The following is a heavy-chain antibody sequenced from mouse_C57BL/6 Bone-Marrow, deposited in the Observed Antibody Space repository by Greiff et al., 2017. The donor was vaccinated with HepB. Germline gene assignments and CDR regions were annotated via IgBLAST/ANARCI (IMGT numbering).Heavy chain of an antibody. V-gene: IGHV5-9-1*02. CDR2: ISSGGDYI. D-gene: IGHD1-1*01. CDR3: TRDYYYGSSSWFAY. Sequence: EVQLQESGEGLVKPGGSLKLSCAASGFTFSSYAMSWVRQTPEKRLEWVAYISSGGDYIYYADTVKGRFTISRDNARNTLYLQMSSLKSEDTAMYYCTRDYYYGSSSWFAYWGQGTLVTVSA. J-gene: IGHJ3*01. CDR1: GFTFSSYA.